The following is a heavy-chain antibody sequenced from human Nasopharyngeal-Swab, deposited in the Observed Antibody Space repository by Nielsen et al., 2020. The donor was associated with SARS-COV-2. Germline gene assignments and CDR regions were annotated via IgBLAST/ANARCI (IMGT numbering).Heavy chain of an antibody. CDR3: ARRPYSHSAGYHYHMDV. V-gene: IGHV4-34*01. CDR2: INHSGST. D-gene: IGHD4-11*01. CDR1: GGSFSDYY. Sequence: SETLSRNCAVYGGSFSDYYGSWIRQPPGKGLEWIGEINHSGSTNYSPSLKSRVTISAHTSKNQVSLKLSSVTAAETAVYYCARRPYSHSAGYHYHMDVWGTGTTVTVSS. J-gene: IGHJ6*03.